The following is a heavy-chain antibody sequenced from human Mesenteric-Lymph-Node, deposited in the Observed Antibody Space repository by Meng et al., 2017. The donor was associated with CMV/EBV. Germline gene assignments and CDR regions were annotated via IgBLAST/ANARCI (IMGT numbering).Heavy chain of an antibody. Sequence: GESLKISCVGTGFTFRNYPMHWVRQAPGKGLEWVAFIRYDGSNKYYADSVKGRFTISRDNAKNSLYLQMNSLRAEDTAVYYCARGRSMDVWGQGTTVTVSS. V-gene: IGHV3-30*02. CDR1: GFTFRNYP. CDR2: IRYDGSNK. J-gene: IGHJ6*02. CDR3: ARGRSMDV.